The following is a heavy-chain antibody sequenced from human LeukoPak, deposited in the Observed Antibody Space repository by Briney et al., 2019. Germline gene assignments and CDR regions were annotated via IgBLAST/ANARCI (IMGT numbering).Heavy chain of an antibody. V-gene: IGHV3-30*04. J-gene: IGHJ4*02. CDR1: GFTFSSYA. CDR2: ISYDGSHK. Sequence: GGSLRLSCAASGFTFSSYAMHWVRQAPGKGLEWVAVISYDGSHKYYADSVKGRFTISRDNSKNTLYLQMNSLRAEDTAVYYCAKSPSAEYYYDFFDYWGQGTLVTVSS. D-gene: IGHD3-10*01. CDR3: AKSPSAEYYYDFFDY.